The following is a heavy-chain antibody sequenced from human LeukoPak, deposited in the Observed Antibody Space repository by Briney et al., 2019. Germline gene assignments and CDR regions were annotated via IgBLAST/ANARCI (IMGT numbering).Heavy chain of an antibody. CDR3: ARDLMGHSVYDRGDY. CDR1: GFTFSSYG. V-gene: IGHV3-30*02. Sequence: GGSLRLSCAASGFTFSSYGMHWVRQAPGKGLEWVAFIRYDGSNKYYVDSVKGRFTISRDNSKNSLFLQMDSLRVEDTATYYCARDLMGHSVYDRGDYWGRGTLVTVSS. D-gene: IGHD5/OR15-5a*01. CDR2: IRYDGSNK. J-gene: IGHJ4*02.